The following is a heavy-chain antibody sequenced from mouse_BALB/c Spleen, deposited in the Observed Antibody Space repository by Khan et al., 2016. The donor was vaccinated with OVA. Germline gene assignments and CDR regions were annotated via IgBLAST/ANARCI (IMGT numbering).Heavy chain of an antibody. CDR1: GFSLTSYG. V-gene: IGHV2-9*02. CDR3: ARGDGYYEDAMDY. CDR2: IWAGGST. D-gene: IGHD2-3*01. Sequence: VELVESGPGLVAPSQSLSITCTVSGFSLTSYGIHWVRQPPGKGLEWLGVIWAGGSTNYNSALMSRLSISKDNSKSQVFLKMSSLQTDDTAVYYCARGDGYYEDAMDYWGQGTSVTVSS. J-gene: IGHJ4*01.